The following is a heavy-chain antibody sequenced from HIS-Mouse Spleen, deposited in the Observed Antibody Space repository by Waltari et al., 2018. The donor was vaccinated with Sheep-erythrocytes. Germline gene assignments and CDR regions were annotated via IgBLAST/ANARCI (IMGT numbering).Heavy chain of an antibody. CDR3: ARALIITMVRGVTSNWFDP. J-gene: IGHJ5*02. D-gene: IGHD3-10*01. CDR2: IYY. CDR1: GGSISSGGYY. Sequence: QVQLQESCPGLVKPSQTLSLTCTVSGGSISSGGYYWSWIRQKPGKGLEWIGYIYYIKSLVTISVDTSKNQFSLKLSSVTAADTAVYYCARALIITMVRGVTSNWFDPWGQGTLVTVSS. V-gene: IGHV4-31*01.